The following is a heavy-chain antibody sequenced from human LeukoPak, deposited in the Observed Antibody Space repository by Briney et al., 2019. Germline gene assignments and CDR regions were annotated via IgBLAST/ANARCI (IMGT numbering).Heavy chain of an antibody. CDR2: IKSKSEGGTT. V-gene: IGHV3-15*05. CDR3: TTEVNSDGFYYWFGP. D-gene: IGHD3-22*01. CDR1: GFTLSHAW. J-gene: IGHJ5*02. Sequence: GGSLRLSCAASGFTLSHAWMSWVRQAPGKGLEWVGRIKSKSEGGTTDHAAPVKGRFTISRDDSKNTVYLQVNSMRTEDTAVYYCTTEVNSDGFYYWFGPWGQGTLVTVSS.